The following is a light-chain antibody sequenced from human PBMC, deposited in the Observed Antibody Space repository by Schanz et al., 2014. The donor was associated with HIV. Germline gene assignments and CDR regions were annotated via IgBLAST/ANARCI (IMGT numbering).Light chain of an antibody. CDR2: EVD. CDR3: NSYTRSGTHV. V-gene: IGLV2-18*02. Sequence: QSALTQPPSVSGSPGQSVIISCTGTTSDLGNYDRVSWYQQPPGSAPKLLIFEVDIRPSGVPDRFSGSKSGNTASLTISGLRPEDEADYYCNSYTRSGTHVFGPGTKLTVL. J-gene: IGLJ1*01. CDR1: TSDLGNYDR.